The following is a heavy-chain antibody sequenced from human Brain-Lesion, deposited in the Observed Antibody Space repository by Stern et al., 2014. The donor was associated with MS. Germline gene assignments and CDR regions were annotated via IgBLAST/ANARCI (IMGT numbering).Heavy chain of an antibody. D-gene: IGHD1-26*01. J-gene: IGHJ4*02. Sequence: QVQLVESGPGLVKPSETLTLTCTVSGCSISSNTNYWAWIRHPPGKGLEWIRTCYYSGSRYYHPSLKSRATPPEDLSTNTFTLRLSSVSAADTAIYSCASHDSGPRPSQLYSARDRGPGYFDYWGQGTLVTVSS. V-gene: IGHV4-39*01. CDR2: CYYSGSR. CDR1: GCSISSNTNY. CDR3: ASHDSGPRPSQLYSARDRGPGYFDY.